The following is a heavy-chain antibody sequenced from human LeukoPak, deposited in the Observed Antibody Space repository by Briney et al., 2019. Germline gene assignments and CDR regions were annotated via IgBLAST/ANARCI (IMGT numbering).Heavy chain of an antibody. J-gene: IGHJ3*02. CDR2: IYSDDGT. D-gene: IGHD6-19*01. Sequence: GGSLRLSCAAFGFTVSSNYMTWVRQAPGKGLEWVSIIYSDDGTYYADSVKGRFTISRHISKNTLYLQMNSLRTEDADVYYCARLRGWAFDIWGQGTMVTVSS. CDR1: GFTVSSNY. CDR3: ARLRGWAFDI. V-gene: IGHV3-53*04.